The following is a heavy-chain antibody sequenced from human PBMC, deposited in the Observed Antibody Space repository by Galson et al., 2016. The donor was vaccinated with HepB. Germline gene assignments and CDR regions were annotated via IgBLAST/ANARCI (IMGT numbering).Heavy chain of an antibody. Sequence: SLRLSCAASGFTFSSYAMSWVRQAPGKGLEWVSTITDSGGSTYHADSVKGRFTISRDNSKNTLYLQMNSLRAEDTAVYYCARGGYDLGYVLDYWGRGTLVTVTS. D-gene: IGHD2-15*01. V-gene: IGHV3-23*01. CDR3: ARGGYDLGYVLDY. CDR2: ITDSGGST. CDR1: GFTFSSYA. J-gene: IGHJ4*02.